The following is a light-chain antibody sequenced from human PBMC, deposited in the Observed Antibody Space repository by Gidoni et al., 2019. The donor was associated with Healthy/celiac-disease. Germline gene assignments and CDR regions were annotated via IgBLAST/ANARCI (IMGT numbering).Light chain of an antibody. Sequence: DIVMTQSPLSLPVTPGEPASISCRSSQSLLHSNGYNYLDWYLQKPGQSPQLLIYYRASGVPDRFSGSGSGTDFTLKISRVEAEDVGVYYCMQALQTPRTFGQGTKVEIK. V-gene: IGKV2-28*01. CDR1: QSLLHSNGYNY. CDR3: MQALQTPRT. J-gene: IGKJ1*01.